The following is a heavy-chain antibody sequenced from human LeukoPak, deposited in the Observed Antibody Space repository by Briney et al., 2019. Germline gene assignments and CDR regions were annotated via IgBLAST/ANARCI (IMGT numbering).Heavy chain of an antibody. CDR2: INSDGSSI. V-gene: IGHV3-74*03. CDR1: GFTFSSYW. Sequence: GGSLRLSCAASGFTFSSYWMHWVRQAPGKGLMWVSRINSDGSSITYADSVKGRFTISRDNAKNTLYLQMNSLRVEDTAVYYCAREGRVSGYDFDCWGQGTLVTVSS. CDR3: AREGRVSGYDFDC. D-gene: IGHD5-12*01. J-gene: IGHJ4*02.